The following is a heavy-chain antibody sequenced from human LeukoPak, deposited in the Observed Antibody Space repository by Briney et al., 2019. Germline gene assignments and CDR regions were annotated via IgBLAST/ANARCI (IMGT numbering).Heavy chain of an antibody. CDR3: ARSGLAPIAAAFHGMDV. CDR1: GFTFSSYG. J-gene: IGHJ6*02. Sequence: PGGSLRLSCAASGFTFSSYGMHWVRQAPGKGLEWVAVISYDGSNKYYADSVKGRFTISRDNAKNSLYLQMNSLRAEDTAVYYCARSGLAPIAAAFHGMDVWGQGTLVTVCS. D-gene: IGHD6-13*01. CDR2: ISYDGSNK. V-gene: IGHV3-30*03.